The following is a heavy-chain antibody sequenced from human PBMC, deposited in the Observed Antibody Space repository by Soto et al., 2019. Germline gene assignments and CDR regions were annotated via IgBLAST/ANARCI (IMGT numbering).Heavy chain of an antibody. CDR1: GGSFSGYY. CDR2: INHGGST. V-gene: IGHV4-34*01. J-gene: IGHJ2*01. Sequence: TSETLSLTCAVYGGSFSGYYWSWIRQPPGKGLEWIGEINHGGSTNYNPSLKSRVTISVDTSKNQFSLKLSSVTAADTAVYYCARGRYYGSGTPIKYFDLWGRGTLVTVSS. CDR3: ARGRYYGSGTPIKYFDL. D-gene: IGHD3-10*01.